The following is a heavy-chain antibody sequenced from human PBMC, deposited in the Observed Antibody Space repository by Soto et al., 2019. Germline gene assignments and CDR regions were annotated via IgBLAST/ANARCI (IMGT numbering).Heavy chain of an antibody. V-gene: IGHV3-7*03. CDR3: TRGAGGRNYYYAMDA. CDR2: IKEDGNEK. CDR1: GFPFNNYY. J-gene: IGHJ6*02. Sequence: TGGSLRLSCTASGFPFNNYYMTWVRQASGKGLEWVASIKEDGNEKYYADSVKGRFTISRDNAKNSMSLQMNSPGVEDTAVYFCTRGAGGRNYYYAMDAWGPGATVTVSS.